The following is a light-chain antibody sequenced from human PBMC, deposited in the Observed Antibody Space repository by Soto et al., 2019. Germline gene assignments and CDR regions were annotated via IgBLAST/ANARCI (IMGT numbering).Light chain of an antibody. Sequence: EIVMTQSPATLSVSPGERATLSCRASQSISSNLAWYQQKPGQAPRLLIYGASTRATGIPARFSGSGSGTDFTLTISRLEPEDFALYYCQQHDILPITFGQGTRLEIK. CDR1: QSISSN. J-gene: IGKJ5*01. CDR2: GAS. V-gene: IGKV3D-15*02. CDR3: QQHDILPIT.